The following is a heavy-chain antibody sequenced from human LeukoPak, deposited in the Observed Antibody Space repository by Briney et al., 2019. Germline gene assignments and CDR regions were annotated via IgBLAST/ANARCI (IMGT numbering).Heavy chain of an antibody. CDR2: IYYTGST. V-gene: IGHV4-31*03. CDR1: GGSVSSVTHY. J-gene: IGHJ4*02. Sequence: SDTLSLTCTVSGGSVSSVTHYYNWIRQHPGKGLEWIGYIYYTGSTSYNPSLKSRVIMSVDTSMNQLSLKLSSLTAADTAVYYCAASSGVTLGRFWGQGTLVTVSS. CDR3: AASSGVTLGRF. D-gene: IGHD3-16*01.